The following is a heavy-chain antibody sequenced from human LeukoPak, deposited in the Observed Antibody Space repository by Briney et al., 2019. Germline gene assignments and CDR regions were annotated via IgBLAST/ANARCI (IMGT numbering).Heavy chain of an antibody. D-gene: IGHD2-2*01. Sequence: PGGSLRLSCAASGFTFSSYAMSWVRQAPGKGLEWVSAISNSGGSTYYADSVEGRFTISRDNTNNIVYLQMNSLRAEDTAVYYCARGPINYSTSWRFDNWGQGTLVTVSS. CDR3: ARGPINYSTSWRFDN. V-gene: IGHV3-23*01. J-gene: IGHJ4*02. CDR2: ISNSGGST. CDR1: GFTFSSYA.